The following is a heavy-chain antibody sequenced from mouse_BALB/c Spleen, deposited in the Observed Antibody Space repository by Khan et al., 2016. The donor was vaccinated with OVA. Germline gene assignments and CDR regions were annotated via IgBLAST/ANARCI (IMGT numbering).Heavy chain of an antibody. CDR1: GFTFSSFG. CDR3: ATYGNFYAMDY. Sequence: EVELVESGGGLVQPGGSRKLSCAASGFTFSSFGMHWVRQAPERGLEWVAYISSGSSTIYYADTLKGRSTISRDNPKNTLSLQTTRLRSEVTAMYYCATYGNFYAMDYWGQGTSVTVSS. V-gene: IGHV5-17*02. CDR2: ISSGSSTI. J-gene: IGHJ4*01. D-gene: IGHD2-1*01.